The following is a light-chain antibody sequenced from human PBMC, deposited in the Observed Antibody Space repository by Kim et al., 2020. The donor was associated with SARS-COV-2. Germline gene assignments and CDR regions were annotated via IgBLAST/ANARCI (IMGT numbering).Light chain of an antibody. CDR3: QELNSFPP. CDR1: HDISSY. CDR2: AAS. Sequence: IQLTQSPSSLSASVGDRVTITCRASHDISSYLAWYQQKPGKAPNLLISAASTLHSGVPSRFSGSGSGTDFTLTITGLQPEDFATYYCQELNSFPPFGQGTRLEI. J-gene: IGKJ5*01. V-gene: IGKV1-9*01.